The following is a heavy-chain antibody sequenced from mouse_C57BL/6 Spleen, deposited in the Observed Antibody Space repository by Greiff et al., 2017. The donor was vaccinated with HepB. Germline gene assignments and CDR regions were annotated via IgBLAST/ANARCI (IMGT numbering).Heavy chain of an antibody. CDR1: GYTFTSYD. CDR2: IYTRDGST. D-gene: IGHD2-4*01. J-gene: IGHJ1*03. Sequence: VQLQQSGPELVKPGASVKLSCKASGYTFTSYDINWVKQRPGQGLEWIGWIYTRDGSTKYNEKFKGKATLTVDTSSSTAYMELHSLPSEDSAVYFCARSGGLYEYEYFDVWGTGTTVTVSA. V-gene: IGHV1-85*01. CDR3: ARSGGLYEYEYFDV.